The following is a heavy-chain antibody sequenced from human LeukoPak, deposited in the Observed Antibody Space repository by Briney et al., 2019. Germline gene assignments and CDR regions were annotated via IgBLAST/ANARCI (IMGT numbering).Heavy chain of an antibody. Sequence: GGSLRLSCAASGFTFSDYSMNWVRQAPGRGLEWVSYINTTSSGIYYADSVKGRFTISRDNAKNSLYLQMNSLRAQDTAVYYCAKGTYDSSGYYYYGMDVWGQGTTVTVSS. J-gene: IGHJ6*02. V-gene: IGHV3-48*04. D-gene: IGHD3-22*01. CDR3: AKGTYDSSGYYYYGMDV. CDR1: GFTFSDYS. CDR2: INTTSSGI.